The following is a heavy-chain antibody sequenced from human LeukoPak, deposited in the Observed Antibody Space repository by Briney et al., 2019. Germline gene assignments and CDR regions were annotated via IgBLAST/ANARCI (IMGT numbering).Heavy chain of an antibody. J-gene: IGHJ4*02. CDR1: GFSLSSFS. Sequence: GGSLRLSCAASGFSLSSFSMNWVRLARGKGLEWISYIRKSGATTYYADSVKGRFTISRDTAKNSLYLEMNSLRDEDTAVYYCAREGSGSYLDYWGQGTLVTVSS. D-gene: IGHD3-10*01. CDR2: IRKSGATT. CDR3: AREGSGSYLDY. V-gene: IGHV3-48*02.